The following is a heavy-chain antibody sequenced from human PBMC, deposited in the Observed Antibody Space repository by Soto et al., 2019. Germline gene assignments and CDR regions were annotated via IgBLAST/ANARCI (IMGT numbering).Heavy chain of an antibody. D-gene: IGHD2-15*01. J-gene: IGHJ4*02. CDR3: ARYCKGGACYSASLDY. V-gene: IGHV3-30*09. Sequence: QEQMVQSGGGVVQPGRSLRLSCAASPFTFRSYSMHWVRQAPGKGLEWVTSISYDGSKESYADSVKGRFAVSRDNSKNTLYLQMNSPSPEDTAVYYCARYCKGGACYSASLDYWGQGTQVTVSS. CDR1: PFTFRSYS. CDR2: ISYDGSKE.